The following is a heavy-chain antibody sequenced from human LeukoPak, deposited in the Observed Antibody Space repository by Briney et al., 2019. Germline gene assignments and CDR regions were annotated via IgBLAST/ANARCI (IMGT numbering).Heavy chain of an antibody. CDR3: ARLLDYGFDY. Sequence: SVKLSCKASGGTFSSYAISWVRQAPGQGLEWMGRIIPILGIANYAQKFQGRVTITADKSTSTAYMELSSLRSEDTAVYYCARLLDYGFDYWGQGTLVTVSS. CDR2: IIPILGIA. CDR1: GGTFSSYA. J-gene: IGHJ4*02. V-gene: IGHV1-69*04. D-gene: IGHD4-17*01.